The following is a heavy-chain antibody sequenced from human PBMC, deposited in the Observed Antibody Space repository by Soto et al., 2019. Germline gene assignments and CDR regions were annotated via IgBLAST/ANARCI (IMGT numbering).Heavy chain of an antibody. CDR2: ISNDGNHE. V-gene: IGHV3-30*18. CDR1: GFTFSAFG. Sequence: QVQLVESGGGVVQPGRSLRLSCAASGFTFSAFGMHWVRQAPGKGLEWVAVISNDGNHEYYADSVRGRFSISRDNSKNTLYLQINGLRTEDTAVYFCAKDVHYDSSGGLDHWGQGTLVTVSS. D-gene: IGHD3-22*01. J-gene: IGHJ4*02. CDR3: AKDVHYDSSGGLDH.